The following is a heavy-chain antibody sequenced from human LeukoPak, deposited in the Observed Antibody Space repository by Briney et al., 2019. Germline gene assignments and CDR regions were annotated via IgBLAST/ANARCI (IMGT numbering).Heavy chain of an antibody. V-gene: IGHV3-30*18. D-gene: IGHD3-22*01. J-gene: IGHJ4*02. CDR2: ISYDGTNK. Sequence: GGSLRLSCAASGFTFSTYGMHWVRQAPGKGLEWVAIISYDGTNKYYADSVKGRFTISRDNSKNTLYLQMSSLRPEDTAVYYCAKDTVRNVASNYYDSSGYYSRDDYWGQGTLVTVSS. CDR1: GFTFSTYG. CDR3: AKDTVRNVASNYYDSSGYYSRDDY.